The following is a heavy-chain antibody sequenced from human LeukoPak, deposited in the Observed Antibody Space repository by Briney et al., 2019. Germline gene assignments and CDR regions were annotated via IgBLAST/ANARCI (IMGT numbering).Heavy chain of an antibody. V-gene: IGHV1-8*01. CDR2: MNPNSGNT. CDR1: GYTFTNYD. J-gene: IGHJ5*02. D-gene: IGHD2-15*01. CDR3: ATRSGGSCYYNWFDP. Sequence: ASVKVSCKASGYTFTNYDINWVRQATGQGLEWMGWMNPNSGNTGYAQKFQGRVTMARNTSISTAYMELSSLRSEDTAVYYCATRSGGSCYYNWFDPWGQGTLVTVSS.